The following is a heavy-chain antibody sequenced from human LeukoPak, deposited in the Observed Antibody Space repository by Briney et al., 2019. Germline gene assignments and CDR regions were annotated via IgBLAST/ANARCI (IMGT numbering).Heavy chain of an antibody. J-gene: IGHJ3*02. CDR3: ASAAGAFDN. D-gene: IGHD6-13*01. CDR1: GLTFSAYG. V-gene: IGHV3-33*01. CDR2: IWSDGTNK. Sequence: QPGGSLRLSCVASGLTFSAYGMHWVRQAPGKGLEWVAVIWSDGTNKYYAESVRGRFTISRDNSKNTLYLQMNTLIIERTAVYYCASAAGAFDNWGQGTMITVSS.